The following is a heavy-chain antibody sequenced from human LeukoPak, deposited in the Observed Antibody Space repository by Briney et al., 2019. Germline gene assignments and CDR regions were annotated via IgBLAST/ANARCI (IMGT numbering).Heavy chain of an antibody. J-gene: IGHJ6*03. CDR3: ARGGYSYGTAGYYYYMDV. V-gene: IGHV4-59*01. Sequence: SETLSLTCTVSGGPISSYYWSWIRQPPGKGLEWIGYIYYSGSTNYNPSLKSRVTISVDTSKNQFSLKLSSVTAADTAVYYCARGGYSYGTAGYYYYMDVWGKGTTVTVSS. CDR2: IYYSGST. CDR1: GGPISSYY. D-gene: IGHD5-18*01.